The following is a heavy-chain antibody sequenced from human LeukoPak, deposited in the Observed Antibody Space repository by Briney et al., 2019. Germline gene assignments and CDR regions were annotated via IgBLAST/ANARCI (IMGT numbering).Heavy chain of an antibody. CDR2: IKPDGSER. D-gene: IGHD2-8*02. J-gene: IGHJ3*02. V-gene: IGHV3-7*01. Sequence: GGSLRLSCAASGFTFSSYWMAWVRQNPGKGLEWVANIKPDGSERNHVDSVKGRFTISRDNAKNSLYLQMNSLRAEDTAVYYCARGVLGGAFDIWGQGTMVTVSS. CDR3: ARGVLGGAFDI. CDR1: GFTFSSYW.